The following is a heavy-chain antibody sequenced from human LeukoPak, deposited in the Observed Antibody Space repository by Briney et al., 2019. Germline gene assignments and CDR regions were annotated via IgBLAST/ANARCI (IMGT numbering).Heavy chain of an antibody. J-gene: IGHJ6*03. CDR2: INPSGGST. D-gene: IGHD3-9*01. Sequence: GASVKVSCKASGYTFTSYYMHWVRQVPGQGLEWMGIINPSGGSTSYAQKFQGRVTMTRDMSTSTVYMELSSLRSEDTAVFFCEQETAYDILTGYYYYYYMDVWGKGTTVTVSS. CDR3: EQETAYDILTGYYYYYYMDV. CDR1: GYTFTSYY. V-gene: IGHV1-46*01.